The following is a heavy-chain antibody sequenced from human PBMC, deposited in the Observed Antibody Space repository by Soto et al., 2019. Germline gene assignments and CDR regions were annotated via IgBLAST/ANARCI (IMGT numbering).Heavy chain of an antibody. CDR3: AREFPYYDKNYGMDV. J-gene: IGHJ6*02. CDR2: IYYDGRS. D-gene: IGHD3-3*01. Sequence: SETLSLTCSVSGDSISRNGYFWTWIRQHPGKGLEWIGYIYYDGRSYYTPSLKSRVIISVDTSKNQFSLNLTAVTAADTAVYYCAREFPYYDKNYGMDVWGQGTTVTVSS. CDR1: GDSISRNGYF. V-gene: IGHV4-31*03.